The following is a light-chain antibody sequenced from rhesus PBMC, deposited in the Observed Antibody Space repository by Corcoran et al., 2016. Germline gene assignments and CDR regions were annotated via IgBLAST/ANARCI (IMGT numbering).Light chain of an antibody. V-gene: IGLV1-72*02. CDR1: SSNIGSNY. J-gene: IGLJ2*01. CDR3: SAWESSLSGL. CDR2: NNN. Sequence: QSVLTQPPSASGAPGQTVTISCSGTSSNIGSNYVYWYQQLSGKAPKLLIYNNNQRPSGVPDRFSGSKSGTSASLAISGLQSEDEAAYDCSAWESSLSGLFGGGTRLSVL.